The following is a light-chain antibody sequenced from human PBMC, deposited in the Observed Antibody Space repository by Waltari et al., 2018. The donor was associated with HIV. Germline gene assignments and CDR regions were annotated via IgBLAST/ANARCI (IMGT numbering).Light chain of an antibody. CDR2: GKN. Sequence: SSELTQDPDVSVALGQTLKITCQGDSLRSYYSNWYQQKPGQAPVLVLHGKNSRTSGVPDRFSGSSSGSTASLTITGAQAEDEAVYYCHSRDSSGNSYVFGNGTQVTVL. CDR1: SLRSYY. J-gene: IGLJ1*01. CDR3: HSRDSSGNSYV. V-gene: IGLV3-19*01.